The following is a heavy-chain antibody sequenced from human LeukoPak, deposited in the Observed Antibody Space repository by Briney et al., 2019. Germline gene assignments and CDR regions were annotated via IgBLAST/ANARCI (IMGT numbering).Heavy chain of an antibody. CDR2: INPNSGGT. J-gene: IGHJ3*02. CDR1: GYTFTGYY. D-gene: IGHD3-10*01. Sequence: ASVKVSCKASGYTFTGYYMHWVRQAPGQGLEWMGWINPNSGGTNYAQKFQGRVTMTRDTSISTAYMELSRLRSDDTAVYYCARGPLWFGELRAFDIWGQGTMVTVSS. V-gene: IGHV1-2*02. CDR3: ARGPLWFGELRAFDI.